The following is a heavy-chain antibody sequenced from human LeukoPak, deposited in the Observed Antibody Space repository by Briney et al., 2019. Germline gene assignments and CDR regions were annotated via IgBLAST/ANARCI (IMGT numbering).Heavy chain of an antibody. CDR3: AKQGGGLYYYYMDV. CDR2: ISGSGGST. D-gene: IGHD3-16*01. V-gene: IGHV3-23*01. CDR1: GFTFSSYG. Sequence: GGSLRLSCAASGFTFSSYGMSWVRQAPGKGLEWVSAISGSGGSTYYADSVKGRFTISRDNSKNTLYLQMNSLRAEDTAVYYCAKQGGGLYYYYMDVWGKGTTVTISS. J-gene: IGHJ6*03.